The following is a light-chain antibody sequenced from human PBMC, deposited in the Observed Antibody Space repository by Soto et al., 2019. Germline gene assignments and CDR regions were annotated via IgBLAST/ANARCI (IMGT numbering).Light chain of an antibody. Sequence: QSVPTPPASVSGPPGQSITFSCTGTSSDISVYNYVSRYQQHPGKAPKLMIYEVNKRPSGVSNRFSGSKSGNTASLTISGLQAEDEADHYCSSYTTSNTYVFGTGTKVTVL. J-gene: IGLJ1*01. V-gene: IGLV2-14*01. CDR3: SSYTTSNTYV. CDR1: SSDISVYNY. CDR2: EVN.